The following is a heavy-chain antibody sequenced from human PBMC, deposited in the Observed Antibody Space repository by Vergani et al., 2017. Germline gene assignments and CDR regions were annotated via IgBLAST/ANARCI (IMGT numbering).Heavy chain of an antibody. D-gene: IGHD2-15*01. V-gene: IGHV5-51*03. Sequence: EVQLVQSGAEVKKPGESLKISCKGSGYSFTSYWIGWVRQMLGKGLEWMGIIYPGDSDTRYSPSFQGQVTISADKSISTAYLQWSSLKASDTAMYYCARGEYCSGGSCYFFAHYYGMDVWGQGTTVTVSS. J-gene: IGHJ6*02. CDR1: GYSFTSYW. CDR2: IYPGDSDT. CDR3: ARGEYCSGGSCYFFAHYYGMDV.